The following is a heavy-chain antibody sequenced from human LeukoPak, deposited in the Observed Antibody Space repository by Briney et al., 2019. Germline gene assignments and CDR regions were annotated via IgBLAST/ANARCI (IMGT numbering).Heavy chain of an antibody. J-gene: IGHJ4*02. CDR3: TLTTFGVVYYFDY. D-gene: IGHD1/OR15-1a*01. V-gene: IGHV3-30*04. Sequence: PGRSLRLSCAPSGFTFDSYAMHWVRQAPGKGLEWVALISYDGGNIYYADSVQGRFTISRDNSNNTLYLQMNSLRPEDTAVYYCTLTTFGVVYYFDYWGQGTLVTVSS. CDR1: GFTFDSYA. CDR2: ISYDGGNI.